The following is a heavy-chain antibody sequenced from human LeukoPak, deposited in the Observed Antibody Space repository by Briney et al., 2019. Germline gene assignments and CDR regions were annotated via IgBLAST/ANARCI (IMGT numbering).Heavy chain of an antibody. J-gene: IGHJ4*02. CDR1: GYTFTNYN. D-gene: IGHD5-18*01. CDR3: ARYIYGYLHY. Sequence: ASVKVSCKASGYTFTNYNIHWVRQAPGQGLEWMGIINPSGGSTSYAQKFQGRVTMTRGTSTSTVYMELSSLRSEDTAVYYCARYIYGYLHYWGQGTLVTVSS. CDR2: INPSGGST. V-gene: IGHV1-46*01.